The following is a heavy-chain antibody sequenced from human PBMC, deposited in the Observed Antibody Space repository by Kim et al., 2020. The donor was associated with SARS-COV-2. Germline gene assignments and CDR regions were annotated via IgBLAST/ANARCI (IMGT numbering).Heavy chain of an antibody. J-gene: IGHJ4*02. CDR1: GGSFSGYY. Sequence: SETLSLTCAVYGGSFSGYYWSWIRQPPGKGLEWIGEINHSGSTNYNPSLKSRVTISVDTSKNQFSLKLSSVTAADTAVYYCASSRAAARIDYWGQGTLVTLSS. V-gene: IGHV4-34*01. D-gene: IGHD6-13*01. CDR3: ASSRAAARIDY. CDR2: INHSGST.